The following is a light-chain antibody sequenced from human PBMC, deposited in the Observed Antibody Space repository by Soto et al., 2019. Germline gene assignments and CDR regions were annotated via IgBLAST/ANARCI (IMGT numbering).Light chain of an antibody. CDR1: QSVGSSH. J-gene: IGKJ1*01. CDR2: GAS. Sequence: EIVFTQSPGTLSLSPVERATLSCRASQSVGSSHLAWYQQKPGQAPRLLIYGASSRATGIPDRFSGSGSGTDFTLTISRLEPEDFAVYYRQKYGSAPWKFGQGTKVDIK. V-gene: IGKV3-20*01. CDR3: QKYGSAPWK.